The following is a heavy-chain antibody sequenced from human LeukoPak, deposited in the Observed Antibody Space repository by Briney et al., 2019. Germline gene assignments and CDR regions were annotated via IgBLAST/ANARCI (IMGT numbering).Heavy chain of an antibody. J-gene: IGHJ6*03. D-gene: IGHD3-16*01. CDR3: AREQEQSVWKSYGTYSYYYYIDV. V-gene: IGHV3-11*01. CDR2: IDNSGSTI. Sequence: PGGSLRLSCATSGITNAWMSWVRQAPGKGLEWGSYIDNSGSTIYYADSLRGRFTISRDNAKNSLSPQIDGLRVDDTAVYYCAREQEQSVWKSYGTYSYYYYIDVWGQGTTVTVSS. CDR1: GITNAW.